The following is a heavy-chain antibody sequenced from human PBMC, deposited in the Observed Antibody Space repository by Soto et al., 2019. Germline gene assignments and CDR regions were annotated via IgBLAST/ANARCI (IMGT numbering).Heavy chain of an antibody. CDR3: SRVGCSNSKCYTRGMDV. V-gene: IGHV4-4*07. CDR1: GGSISGYY. J-gene: IGHJ6*02. CDR2: IYSDGTT. D-gene: IGHD2-2*01. Sequence: QMHLQESGPGLVKPSETLSLTCTVSGGSISGYYWSWVRQPAGKGLEWVGRIYSDGTTNYSPSLKSRVPMSLDTSKDQFSLHLHSVTAADTAVYYCSRVGCSNSKCYTRGMDVWGQGTTVTVSS.